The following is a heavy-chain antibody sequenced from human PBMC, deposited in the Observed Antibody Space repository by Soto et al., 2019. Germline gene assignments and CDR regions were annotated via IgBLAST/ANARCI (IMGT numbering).Heavy chain of an antibody. CDR2: IVVGSGNT. CDR3: TTRSNDYVWGSYTP. D-gene: IGHD3-16*01. V-gene: IGHV1-58*01. CDR1: GFTFTSSA. J-gene: IGHJ5*02. Sequence: SVKVSCKASGFTFTSSAVQWVRQARGQRLEWIGWIVVGSGNTNYAQKFQERVTMTEDTSTDTAYMELSSLGSEDTAVYYCTTRSNDYVWGSYTPWGQGTLVTVSS.